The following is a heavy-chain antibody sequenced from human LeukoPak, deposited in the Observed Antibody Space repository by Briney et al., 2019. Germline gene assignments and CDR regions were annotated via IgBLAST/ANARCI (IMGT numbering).Heavy chain of an antibody. CDR1: GFTFSSDA. CDR2: ISGSGAGT. D-gene: IGHD3-16*01. V-gene: IGHV3-23*01. J-gene: IGHJ4*02. Sequence: PGGSLRLSCSASGFTFSSDAMSWVRQAPGKGLEWVSAISGSGAGTHYADSVKGRFTISRDTSKNTLYLQMNSLRAEDTAVYYCVTCSAYYWGQGTLVTVSS. CDR3: VTCSAYY.